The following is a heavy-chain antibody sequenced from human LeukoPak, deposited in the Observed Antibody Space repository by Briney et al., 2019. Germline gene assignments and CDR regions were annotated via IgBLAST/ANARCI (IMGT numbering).Heavy chain of an antibody. D-gene: IGHD6-19*01. J-gene: IGHJ4*02. CDR2: ISRNNATT. V-gene: IGHV1-18*01. CDR1: GYTFITYG. Sequence: ASVKVSCKASGYTFITYGISWVRQAPGQGLEWMGWISRNNATTNYAQELQGRVTLTTDTSTSTAYMELRSLRSDDTAVYYCARAHVIAVTGTFDYWGQGTLVTASS. CDR3: ARAHVIAVTGTFDY.